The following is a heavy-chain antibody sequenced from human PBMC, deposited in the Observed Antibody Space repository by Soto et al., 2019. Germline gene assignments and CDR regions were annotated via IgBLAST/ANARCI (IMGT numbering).Heavy chain of an antibody. J-gene: IGHJ3*02. D-gene: IGHD1-20*01. V-gene: IGHV3-9*01. CDR1: GFTFDDYA. CDR3: AKAGITGTYDAFDI. CDR2: ISWNSGSI. Sequence: VQLVESGGGLVQPGRSLRLSCAASGFTFDDYAMHWVRQAPGKGLEWVSGISWNSGSIGYADSVKGRFTISRDNAKNSLYLQMNSLRAEDTALYYCAKAGITGTYDAFDIWGQGTMVTVSS.